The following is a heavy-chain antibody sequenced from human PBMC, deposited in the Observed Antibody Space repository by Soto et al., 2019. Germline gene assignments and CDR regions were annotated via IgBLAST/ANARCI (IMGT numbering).Heavy chain of an antibody. Sequence: SETLSLTCTVSGGSVSSGSYYWSSIRQPPGKGPEWIGYIYYSGSTNYNPSLKSRVTISVDTSKNQFSLKLSSVTAADTAVYYCARVSYYDSSGYDYWGQGTLVTVSS. J-gene: IGHJ4*02. D-gene: IGHD3-22*01. CDR3: ARVSYYDSSGYDY. CDR1: GGSVSSGSYY. V-gene: IGHV4-61*01. CDR2: IYYSGST.